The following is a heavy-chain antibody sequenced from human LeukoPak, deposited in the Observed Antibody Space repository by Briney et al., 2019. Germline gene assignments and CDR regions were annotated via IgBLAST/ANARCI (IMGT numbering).Heavy chain of an antibody. J-gene: IGHJ4*02. CDR3: AKRSTGYYFDS. CDR1: GFTFSNSI. Sequence: GGSLGLSCAGSGFTFSNSILSWVRQAPGKGLEWLSTFSGNDGYTYYADSVKGRFTISRDNSKNTVYLQMNSLRAEDTANYYCAKRSTGYYFDSWGQGTLVTVSS. V-gene: IGHV3-23*01. CDR2: FSGNDGYT. D-gene: IGHD2-2*01.